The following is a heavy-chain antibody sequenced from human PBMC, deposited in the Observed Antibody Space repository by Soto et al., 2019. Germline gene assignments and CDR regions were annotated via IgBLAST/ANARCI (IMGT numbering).Heavy chain of an antibody. CDR2: ISYDGSNK. J-gene: IGHJ4*02. V-gene: IGHV3-30*18. CDR3: AKDLRLAGTDYFDY. CDR1: GFTFSSYG. D-gene: IGHD1-7*01. Sequence: QVQLVESGGGVVQPGRFLRLSCAASGFTFSSYGMHWVRQAPGKGLEWVAVISYDGSNKYYADSVKGRFTISRDNSKNTLYLQMNSLRAEDTAVYYCAKDLRLAGTDYFDYWGQGTLVTVSS.